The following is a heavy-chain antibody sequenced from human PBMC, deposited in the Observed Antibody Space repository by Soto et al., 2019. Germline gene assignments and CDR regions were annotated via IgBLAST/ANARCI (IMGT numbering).Heavy chain of an antibody. Sequence: ASVKVSCKASGGTFSSYAISWVRQAPGQGLEWMGRINPKSGGTSTAQKFQGWVTMTTDTSISTASMELTRLTSDDTAIYYCARGDSTDCSNGVCSFFYNHDMDVWGQGTTVTVSS. J-gene: IGHJ6*02. CDR3: ARGDSTDCSNGVCSFFYNHDMDV. CDR2: INPKSGGT. CDR1: GGTFSSYA. V-gene: IGHV1-2*04. D-gene: IGHD2-8*01.